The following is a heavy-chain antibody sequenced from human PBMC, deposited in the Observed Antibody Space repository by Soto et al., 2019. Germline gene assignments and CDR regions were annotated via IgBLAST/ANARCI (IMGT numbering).Heavy chain of an antibody. CDR2: IYYSGST. Sequence: SETLSLTCTVSGGSISSYYWSWIRQPPGKGLEWIGYIYYSGSTNYNPSLKSRVTISVDTSKNQFSLKLSSVTAADTAVYYCARVRSVLRFLEWSKNFDYWGQGTLAPSPQ. J-gene: IGHJ4*02. CDR1: GGSISSYY. CDR3: ARVRSVLRFLEWSKNFDY. D-gene: IGHD3-3*01. V-gene: IGHV4-59*12.